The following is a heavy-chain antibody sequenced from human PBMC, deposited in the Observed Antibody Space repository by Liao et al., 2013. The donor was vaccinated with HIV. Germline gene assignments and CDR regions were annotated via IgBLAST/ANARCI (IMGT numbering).Heavy chain of an antibody. CDR3: ARERLMVYATRGSYFDY. CDR2: IHFDGTT. Sequence: QVRLQESGPGLVRPAQTLSLTCSVSGVSISTGGFYWNWIRQPAGKGLEWIGRIHFDGTTNHNPSLLSRVSISLDTSRNQVSLSLTSVTAADTAVYYCARERLMVYATRGSYFDYWGQGTLVTVSS. D-gene: IGHD2-8*01. CDR1: GVSISTGGFY. V-gene: IGHV4-61*02. J-gene: IGHJ4*02.